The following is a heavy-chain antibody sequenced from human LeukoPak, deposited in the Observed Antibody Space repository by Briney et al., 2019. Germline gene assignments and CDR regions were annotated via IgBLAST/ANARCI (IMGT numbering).Heavy chain of an antibody. Sequence: KTGVSLRLSCSTSGLNFNNAWMSWVRQAPGKGLEWIGRIKSYTDGGTIDYAAPVKDRFTISRDDSKNTLYLEINRLRTEDTAIYYCLTDPGAWAPIWGQGTMVTVSS. CDR3: LTDPGAWAPI. CDR2: IKSYTDGGTI. V-gene: IGHV3-15*01. D-gene: IGHD1-26*01. CDR1: GLNFNNAW. J-gene: IGHJ3*02.